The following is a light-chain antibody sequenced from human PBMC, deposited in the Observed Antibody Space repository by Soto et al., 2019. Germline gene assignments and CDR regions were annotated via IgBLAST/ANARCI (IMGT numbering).Light chain of an antibody. V-gene: IGKV3-11*01. CDR1: QSVSSY. CDR2: DAS. Sequence: EIVLTQSPATLSLSPGERATLSCRASQSVSSYFACYQQKPGQAPRLLIYDASNRATRIPARFSGSGSGTDFTLTTISLEPEDYAVYYCQQRSNWPPYTFGQGTKLEMK. CDR3: QQRSNWPPYT. J-gene: IGKJ2*01.